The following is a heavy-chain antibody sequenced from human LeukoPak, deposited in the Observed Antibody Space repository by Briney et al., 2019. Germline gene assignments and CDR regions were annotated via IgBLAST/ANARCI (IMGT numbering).Heavy chain of an antibody. J-gene: IGHJ6*03. Sequence: ASVTVSCKASGYTFTSYGISWVRQAPGQGLEWMGWLSSYNGNTNYAQKFQGRVTMTTDTSTSTAYMDLSSLRSDDTAVYYCARAPRITILGVVTRYYYYMDVWGKGTTVTVSS. V-gene: IGHV1-18*01. D-gene: IGHD3-3*01. CDR3: ARAPRITILGVVTRYYYYMDV. CDR2: LSSYNGNT. CDR1: GYTFTSYG.